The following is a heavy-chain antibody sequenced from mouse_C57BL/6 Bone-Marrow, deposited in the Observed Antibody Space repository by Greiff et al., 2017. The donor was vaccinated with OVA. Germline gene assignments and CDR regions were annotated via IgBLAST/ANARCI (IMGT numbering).Heavy chain of an antibody. D-gene: IGHD1-1*01. CDR2: IYPGSGST. CDR3: ARGYYGSSWSAY. J-gene: IGHJ3*01. Sequence: QVQLQQPGAELVKPGASVKMSCKASGYTFTSYWITWVKQRPGQGLEWIGDIYPGSGSTNYNEKFKSKATLTVDTSSITAYMQLSSLTSEDSAVYYCARGYYGSSWSAYWGQGTLVTVSA. V-gene: IGHV1-55*01. CDR1: GYTFTSYW.